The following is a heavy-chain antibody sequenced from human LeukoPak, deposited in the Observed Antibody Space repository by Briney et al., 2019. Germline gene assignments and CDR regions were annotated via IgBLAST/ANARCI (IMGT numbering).Heavy chain of an antibody. J-gene: IGHJ4*02. D-gene: IGHD2-15*01. Sequence: PSETLSLTCTVSGGSISSYYWSWIRQPPGKGLEWIGYIYYSGSTNYNPSLKSRVTISVDTSKNQFSLKLSSVTAADTAVYYCARGATRYCSGGSCYRHKGYFDYWGQGTLVTVSS. CDR3: ARGATRYCSGGSCYRHKGYFDY. CDR2: IYYSGST. CDR1: GGSISSYY. V-gene: IGHV4-59*12.